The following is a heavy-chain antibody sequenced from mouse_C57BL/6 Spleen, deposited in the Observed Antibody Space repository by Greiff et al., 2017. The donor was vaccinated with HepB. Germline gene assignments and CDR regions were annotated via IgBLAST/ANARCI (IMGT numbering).Heavy chain of an antibody. J-gene: IGHJ4*01. CDR3: ATYYSNSYAIDY. V-gene: IGHV1-55*01. CDR2: IYPGSGST. CDR1: GYTFTSYW. Sequence: QVQLQQSGAELVKPGASVKMSCKASGYTFTSYWITWVKQRPGQGLEWIGDIYPGSGSTNYNEKFKSKATLSVDTSSSTAYMQLSSLASADSAVYFCATYYSNSYAIDYWGQGTSGTVSS. D-gene: IGHD2-5*01.